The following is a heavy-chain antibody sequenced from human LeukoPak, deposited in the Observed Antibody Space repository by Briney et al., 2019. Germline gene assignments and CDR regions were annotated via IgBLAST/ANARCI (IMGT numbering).Heavy chain of an antibody. CDR3: ARVWITSYYFDY. CDR1: GGSFSGYY. Sequence: SETLSLTCGVYGGSFSGYYWSWIRQPPGKGLEWIGEINHSGSTNYNPSLKSRVTISVDTSKNQFSLKLSSVTAADTAVYYCARVWITSYYFDYWGQGTLVTVSS. D-gene: IGHD3-16*01. J-gene: IGHJ4*02. CDR2: INHSGST. V-gene: IGHV4-34*01.